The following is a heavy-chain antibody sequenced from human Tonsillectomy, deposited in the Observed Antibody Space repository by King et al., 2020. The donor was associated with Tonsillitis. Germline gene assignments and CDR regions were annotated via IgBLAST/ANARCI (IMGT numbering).Heavy chain of an antibody. Sequence: PLQESGPGLVKPSQPLSLTCSVSGDSISSGRHYWSWVRQPAGKGLEWIGRMYTNGETNYNPSLKSRVTISLDTSKNHFSLKVTSVTDADTAMYYCATGQQPMGLDSWGQGTLVTVSS. CDR3: ATGQQPMGLDS. CDR1: GDSISSGRHY. CDR2: MYTNGET. V-gene: IGHV4-61*02. J-gene: IGHJ4*02. D-gene: IGHD2-8*02.